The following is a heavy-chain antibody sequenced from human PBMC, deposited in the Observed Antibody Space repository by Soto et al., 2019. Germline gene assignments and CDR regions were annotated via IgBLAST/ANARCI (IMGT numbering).Heavy chain of an antibody. J-gene: IGHJ5*02. V-gene: IGHV1-24*01. CDR1: GYTLTELS. D-gene: IGHD2-2*01. Sequence: GASVKDSCKVSGYTLTELSMHWVRQAPGKGLEWMGGFDPEDGETIYAQKFQGRVTMNEDTYTDTANMALSSLRYEETAVYYCARCADCSTTSSYRSRWFDPWGQGTLVTVSS. CDR2: FDPEDGET. CDR3: ARCADCSTTSSYRSRWFDP.